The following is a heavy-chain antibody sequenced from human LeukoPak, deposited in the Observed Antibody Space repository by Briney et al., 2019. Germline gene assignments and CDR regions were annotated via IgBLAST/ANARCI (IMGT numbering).Heavy chain of an antibody. CDR2: ISHSGST. D-gene: IGHD3-22*01. V-gene: IGHV4-39*01. J-gene: IGHJ4*02. CDR1: RGSLSTTSCY. Sequence: SETLSLTCTVPRGSLSTTSCYWAWIRQPPGKGLKWIGSISHSGSTYYNPSLKSRVTISGDTSTNQFSLRLSSVTAADTAVHYCVRLTFYYDGSGYYFDSWGQGTLVAVSS. CDR3: VRLTFYYDGSGYYFDS.